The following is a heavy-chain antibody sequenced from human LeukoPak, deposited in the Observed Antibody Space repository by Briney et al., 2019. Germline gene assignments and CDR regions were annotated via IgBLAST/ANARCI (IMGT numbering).Heavy chain of an antibody. CDR1: GYTFTSYD. V-gene: IGHV1-8*03. CDR3: ARGPTGYYYYYYMDV. D-gene: IGHD1-1*01. CDR2: MNPNGGNT. Sequence: AASVKVSCKASGYTFTSYDINWVRQATGQGLEWMGWMNPNGGNTGYAQKFQGRVTITRNTSISTAYMELSSLRSEDTAVYYCARGPTGYYYYYYMDVWGKGTTVTVSS. J-gene: IGHJ6*03.